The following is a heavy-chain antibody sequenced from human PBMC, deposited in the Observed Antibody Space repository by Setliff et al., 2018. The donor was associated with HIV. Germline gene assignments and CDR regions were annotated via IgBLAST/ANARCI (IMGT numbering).Heavy chain of an antibody. J-gene: IGHJ3*01. CDR2: INHSGST. CDR1: GGSFSGYY. CDR3: AKTVVGDSYAIDL. V-gene: IGHV4-34*01. D-gene: IGHD3-22*01. Sequence: SSETLSLTCAVYGGSFSGYYWSWIRQPPGKGLEWIGEINHSGSTNYNPSLKSRATMSVDTSNNRFSLKLSSVTALDTAVYYCAKTVVGDSYAIDLWGQGTMVTVSS.